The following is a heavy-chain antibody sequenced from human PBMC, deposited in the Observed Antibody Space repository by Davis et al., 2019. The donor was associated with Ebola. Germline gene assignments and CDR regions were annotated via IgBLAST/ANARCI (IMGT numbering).Heavy chain of an antibody. V-gene: IGHV1-69*02. Sequence: AASVKVSCKASGGTFSSYTISWVRQAPGQGLEWMGRIIPILGIANYAQKLQGRVTMTTDTSTSTAYMELRSLKSDDTAVYYCATTATLTTFDYWGQGTLVTVSS. CDR2: IIPILGIA. CDR1: GGTFSSYT. CDR3: ATTATLTTFDY. D-gene: IGHD1-1*01. J-gene: IGHJ4*02.